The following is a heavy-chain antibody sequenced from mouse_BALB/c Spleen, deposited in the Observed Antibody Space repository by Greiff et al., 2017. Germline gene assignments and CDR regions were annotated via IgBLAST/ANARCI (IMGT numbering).Heavy chain of an antibody. V-gene: IGHV1S81*02. CDR3: TRPNWGFDY. CDR2: INPSNGGT. D-gene: IGHD4-1*01. CDR1: GYTFTSYY. Sequence: VQLQQSGAELVKPGASVKLSCTASGYTFTSYYMYWVKQRPGQGLEWIGEINPSNGGTNFNEKFKSKATLTVDKSSSTAYMQLSSLTSEDSAVYYCTRPNWGFDYWGQGTTLTVSS. J-gene: IGHJ2*01.